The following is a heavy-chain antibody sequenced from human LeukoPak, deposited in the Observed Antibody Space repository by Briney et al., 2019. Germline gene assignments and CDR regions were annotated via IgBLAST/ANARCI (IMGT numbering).Heavy chain of an antibody. CDR3: ARAFSRFAGMDV. V-gene: IGHV4-59*01. D-gene: IGHD3-3*01. J-gene: IGHJ6*02. Sequence: PSETLSLTCTVSGGSISSYYWSWIRQPPGKGLEWIGYIYYSGSTNYNPSLKSRVTISVDTSKNQFSLKLSSVIAADTAVYYCARAFSRFAGMDVWGQGTTVTVSS. CDR1: GGSISSYY. CDR2: IYYSGST.